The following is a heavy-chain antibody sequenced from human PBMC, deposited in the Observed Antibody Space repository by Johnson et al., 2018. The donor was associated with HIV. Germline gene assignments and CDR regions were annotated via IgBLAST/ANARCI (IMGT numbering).Heavy chain of an antibody. V-gene: IGHV3-23*04. CDR2: ISGSGITT. CDR1: GFTFSSYG. CDR3: SKWNDSSGYIRGLDAFDI. D-gene: IGHD3-22*01. Sequence: VQLVESGGGVVQPGRSLRLSCAASGFTFSSYGMHWVRQAPGKGLQWVSGISGSGITTYYADSVKGRCTISRDNSKNTLYLQMNSLRAEDTAVYYCSKWNDSSGYIRGLDAFDIWGRGTMVTVSS. J-gene: IGHJ3*02.